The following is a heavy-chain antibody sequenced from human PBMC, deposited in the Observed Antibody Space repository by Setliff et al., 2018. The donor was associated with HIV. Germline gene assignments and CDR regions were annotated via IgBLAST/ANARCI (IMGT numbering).Heavy chain of an antibody. CDR1: GYTFSSYA. D-gene: IGHD2-21*01. Sequence: ASVKVSCKASGYTFSSYAITWVRQAPGQGLEWMGSINLYKDDTHYAQKFQDRVAMTADTSTNTVYMELRSLRSDDTAVCYCARYALCSDDCSDEGADIWGQGTLGTVSS. CDR3: ARYALCSDDCSDEGADI. CDR2: INLYKDDT. V-gene: IGHV1-18*01. J-gene: IGHJ4*02.